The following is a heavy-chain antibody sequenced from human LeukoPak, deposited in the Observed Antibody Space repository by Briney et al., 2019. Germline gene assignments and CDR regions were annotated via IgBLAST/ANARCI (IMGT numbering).Heavy chain of an antibody. Sequence: SETLSLTCAVYGGSFSGYYWSWIRQPPGKGLEWIGEINHSGSTNYNPSLKSRVTISVDTSKNQFSLKLSSVTAADTAVYYCARGIQLWLNWFDPWGQGTLVTVSS. CDR1: GGSFSGYY. CDR2: INHSGST. D-gene: IGHD5-18*01. CDR3: ARGIQLWLNWFDP. J-gene: IGHJ5*02. V-gene: IGHV4-34*01.